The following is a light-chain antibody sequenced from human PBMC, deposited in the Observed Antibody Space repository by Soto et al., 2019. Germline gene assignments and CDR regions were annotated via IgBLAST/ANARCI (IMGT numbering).Light chain of an antibody. CDR1: QSVSSN. CDR3: QQYKNWPHT. V-gene: IGKV3-15*01. J-gene: IGKJ5*01. CDR2: GAS. Sequence: EIVMTQSPGTLSVSPGERVTLSCRASQSVSSNLAWYHQKPGQVPRLLIYGASTRATGIPDRFSGSGSGTEFTLTISSLQSEDFAVYYCQQYKNWPHTFGQGTRLEIK.